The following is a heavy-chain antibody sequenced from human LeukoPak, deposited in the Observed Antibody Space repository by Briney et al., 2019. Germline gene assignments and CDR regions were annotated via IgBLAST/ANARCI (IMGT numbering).Heavy chain of an antibody. J-gene: IGHJ4*02. V-gene: IGHV3-53*01. Sequence: PGGSLRLSCAASGFTVSSNYMSWVRQAPGKGLEWVSVIYSGGSTYYADSVKGRFTISRDNSKNTLYLQMNSLRAEDTAVYYCARDNWNDVMGFDYWDQGTLVTVSS. CDR2: IYSGGST. CDR3: ARDNWNDVMGFDY. D-gene: IGHD1-20*01. CDR1: GFTVSSNY.